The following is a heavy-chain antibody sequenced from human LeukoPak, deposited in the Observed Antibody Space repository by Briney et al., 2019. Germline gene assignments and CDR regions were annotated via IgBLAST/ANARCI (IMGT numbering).Heavy chain of an antibody. D-gene: IGHD4-11*01. CDR3: ADSNYWYPVDY. CDR1: GFTFSSYA. CDR2: ISGSGGST. Sequence: GGSLRLSCAASGFTFSSYAMSWVRQAPGKGLEWVSAISGSGGSTYYADSVKGRFTISRDNSKNTLYLQMNSLRAEDTALYYCADSNYWYPVDYWGQGTLVTVSS. J-gene: IGHJ4*02. V-gene: IGHV3-23*01.